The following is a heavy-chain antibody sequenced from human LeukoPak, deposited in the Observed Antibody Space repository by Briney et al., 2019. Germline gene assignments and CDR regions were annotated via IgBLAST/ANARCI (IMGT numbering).Heavy chain of an antibody. Sequence: PSETLSLTCAVSGYSISSGYYWGWIRQPPGKGLEWIGSIYRSGSTYYNPSLKSRVTISVDTSKNQFSLKLSSVTAADTAVYYCAGTILSRNWFDPWGQGTLVTVSS. CDR3: AGTILSRNWFDP. J-gene: IGHJ5*02. V-gene: IGHV4-38-2*01. CDR1: GYSISSGYY. CDR2: IYRSGST. D-gene: IGHD1-1*01.